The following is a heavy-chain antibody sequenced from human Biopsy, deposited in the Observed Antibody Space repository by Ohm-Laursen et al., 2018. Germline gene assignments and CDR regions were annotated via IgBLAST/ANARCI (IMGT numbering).Heavy chain of an antibody. CDR1: GYTFNDYF. D-gene: IGHD3-10*01. CDR2: VHPNSGAT. Sequence: SVTVSCKASGYTFNDYFIHWVRQSPGQGLEWMGWVHPNSGATNSAEKFRGRVTLTRDTSIGAVYIELRRLKSDDAAVYYCTRDRMTDVFGGPTRTDVFDSWGQGTPVTVSS. J-gene: IGHJ4*02. V-gene: IGHV1-2*02. CDR3: TRDRMTDVFGGPTRTDVFDS.